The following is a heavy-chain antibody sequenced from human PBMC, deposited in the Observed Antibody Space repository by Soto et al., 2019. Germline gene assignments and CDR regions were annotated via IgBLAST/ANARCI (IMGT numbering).Heavy chain of an antibody. CDR2: ISYDGSNK. CDR3: AKESLDSSGYFDY. V-gene: IGHV3-30*18. Sequence: QVQLVESGGGVVQPGRSLRLSCAASGFTFSSYGMHWVRQAPGKGLEWVAVISYDGSNKYYADSVKGRFTISRDNSKNTLYLQMNSLRAEDTAMYYCAKESLDSSGYFDYWGQGTLVTVSS. D-gene: IGHD3-22*01. CDR1: GFTFSSYG. J-gene: IGHJ4*02.